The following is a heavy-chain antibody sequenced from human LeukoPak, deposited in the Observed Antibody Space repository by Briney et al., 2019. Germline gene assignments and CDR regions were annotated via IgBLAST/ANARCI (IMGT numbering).Heavy chain of an antibody. V-gene: IGHV4-59*08. CDR1: GGSISSYY. CDR2: IYYSGST. CDR3: ASTYCSGGSCYWALDY. J-gene: IGHJ4*02. D-gene: IGHD2-15*01. Sequence: PSETLSLTCTVSGGSISSYYWSWIRQPPGKGLEWIGYIYYSGSTNYNRSLKSRVTISVDTSKNQFSLKLSSVTAADTAVYYCASTYCSGGSCYWALDYWGQGTLVTVSS.